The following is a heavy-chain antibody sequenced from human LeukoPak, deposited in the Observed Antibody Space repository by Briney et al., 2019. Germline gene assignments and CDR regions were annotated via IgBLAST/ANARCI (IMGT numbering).Heavy chain of an antibody. Sequence: GGSLRLSCAASGFTFSSYSMNWVRQAPGKGLEWVSSITSSSGYIDYADSAKGRFTISRDNAKNSLYLQMKSLRAEDTAVYYCAREKGYSSSSLDYWGQGTLVTVSS. V-gene: IGHV3-21*01. J-gene: IGHJ4*02. CDR1: GFTFSSYS. CDR3: AREKGYSSSSLDY. D-gene: IGHD6-6*01. CDR2: ITSSSGYI.